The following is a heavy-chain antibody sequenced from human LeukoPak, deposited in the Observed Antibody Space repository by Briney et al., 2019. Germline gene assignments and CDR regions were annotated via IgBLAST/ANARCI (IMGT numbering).Heavy chain of an antibody. Sequence: KASETLSLTCTVSGGSISSYYWSWIRQPPGKGLEWIGRIYTSGSTNYNPSLKSRVTISVDTSKNEFSLKLSSVTAADTAVYYCAREHRSSWYYFDYWGQGTLVTVSS. CDR3: AREHRSSWYYFDY. J-gene: IGHJ4*02. V-gene: IGHV4-4*07. D-gene: IGHD6-13*01. CDR2: IYTSGST. CDR1: GGSISSYY.